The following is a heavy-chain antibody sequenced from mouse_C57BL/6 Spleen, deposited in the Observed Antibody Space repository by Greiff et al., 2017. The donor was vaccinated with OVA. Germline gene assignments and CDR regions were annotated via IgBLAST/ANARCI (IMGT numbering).Heavy chain of an antibody. CDR1: GYTFTSYW. CDR3: ARDGRGPYAMDY. D-gene: IGHD2-3*01. Sequence: QVQLQQPGAELVRPGSSVKLSCKASGYTFTSYWMHWVKQRPIQGLEWIGNIDPSDSETHYNQKFKDKATLTVDKSSSTAYMQLSSLTSEDSAVYDCARDGRGPYAMDYWGQGTSVTVSS. V-gene: IGHV1-52*01. CDR2: IDPSDSET. J-gene: IGHJ4*01.